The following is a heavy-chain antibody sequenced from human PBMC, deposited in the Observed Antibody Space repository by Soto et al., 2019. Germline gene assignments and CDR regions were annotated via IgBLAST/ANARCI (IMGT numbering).Heavy chain of an antibody. V-gene: IGHV4-59*01. J-gene: IGHJ4*02. CDR1: GGSISGSY. CDR3: ARSVAVPGAHIAS. CDR2: VYYTGST. D-gene: IGHD6-19*01. Sequence: QVQLQESGPGLVKPSETLSLTCSVSGGSISGSYWSWFRQSPGKGLEWLGYVYYTGSTNYSPSLRRRVSISVDTSKNDFSLRLSSVPAADTAVYFCARSVAVPGAHIASWGQGTQVTVSS.